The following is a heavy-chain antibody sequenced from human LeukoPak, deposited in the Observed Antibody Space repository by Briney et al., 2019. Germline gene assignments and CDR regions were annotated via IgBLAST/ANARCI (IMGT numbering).Heavy chain of an antibody. J-gene: IGHJ5*02. CDR3: ARSRPKYSSGWFGVAGNH. V-gene: IGHV1-2*02. CDR1: GYTFTDYY. CDR2: INPNNGGT. Sequence: ASVKVSCKASGYTFTDYYMHWVRQAPGQGLEWMGWINPNNGGTNYAQKFQGRVTMTRDTSINTAYMDLSRLRSDDTAVYYCARSRPKYSSGWFGVAGNHWGQGTLVTVSS. D-gene: IGHD6-19*01.